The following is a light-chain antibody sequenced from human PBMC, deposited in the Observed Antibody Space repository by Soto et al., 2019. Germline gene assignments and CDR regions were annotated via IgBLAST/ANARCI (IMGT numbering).Light chain of an antibody. V-gene: IGLV1-44*01. CDR3: ATWDDSLYGVV. CDR2: TNN. Sequence: QSVLTQPPSASGTPGQRLTISCSGSSSNIGSNTVNWYQQLPGTAPKLLIYTNNQRPSGVPVRFSGSKSGTSASLAISGLQSEDEADYYCATWDDSLYGVVFGGGTKLTVL. J-gene: IGLJ2*01. CDR1: SSNIGSNT.